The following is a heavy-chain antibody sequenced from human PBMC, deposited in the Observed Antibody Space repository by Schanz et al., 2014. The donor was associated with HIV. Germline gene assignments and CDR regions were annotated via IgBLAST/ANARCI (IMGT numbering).Heavy chain of an antibody. CDR2: IRSKVYGGTT. J-gene: IGHJ4*02. Sequence: EVQLVESGGGLVKPGRSLRLSCTASGFTFDDYAMRWFRQAPGKGLEWVGFIRSKVYGGTTEYAASVKGRFTISRDDSKSIAYLQMNRLKTEDTAVYYCTRDVFAESQQLEPFFDYWGQGTLVTVSS. V-gene: IGHV3-49*05. D-gene: IGHD6-13*01. CDR1: GFTFDDYA. CDR3: TRDVFAESQQLEPFFDY.